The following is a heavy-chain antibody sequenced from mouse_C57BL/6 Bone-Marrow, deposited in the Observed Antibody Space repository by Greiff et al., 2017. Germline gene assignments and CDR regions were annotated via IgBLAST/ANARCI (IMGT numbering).Heavy chain of an antibody. CDR1: GYTFTDYY. CDR3: ARTNCYGSFFFAY. D-gene: IGHD1-1*01. CDR2: INPYNGGT. V-gene: IGHV1-19*01. Sequence: EVQLQQSGPVLVKPGASVKMSCKASGYTFTDYYMNWVKQSHGKSLEWIGVINPYNGGTSYNQKFKGKATLTVDKSSSTAYMELNSLTSEDSAVYYCARTNCYGSFFFAYWGQGTLVTVSA. J-gene: IGHJ3*01.